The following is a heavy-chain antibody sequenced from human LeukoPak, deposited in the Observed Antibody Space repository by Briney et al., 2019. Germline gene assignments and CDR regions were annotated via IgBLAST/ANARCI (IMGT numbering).Heavy chain of an antibody. J-gene: IGHJ3*02. CDR2: IIPIFGTA. CDR1: GGTFSSYA. CDR3: AVYYYDSSGYWPLAFDI. V-gene: IGHV1-69*01. D-gene: IGHD3-22*01. Sequence: GSSVKVSCKASGGTFSSYAISWVRQAPGQGLEWMGGIIPIFGTANYAQKFQGRVTITADESTSTAYMELSSLRSEDTAVYYCAVYYYDSSGYWPLAFDIWGQGTMVTVSS.